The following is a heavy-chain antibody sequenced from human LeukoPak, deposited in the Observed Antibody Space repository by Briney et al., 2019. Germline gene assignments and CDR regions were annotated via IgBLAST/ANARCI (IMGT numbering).Heavy chain of an antibody. CDR3: AKSIGDFWSGYYGSVTYYPFDI. Sequence: GGSLGLSCAASGFTFSSYAMSWVRQAPGKGLEWVSGISGSGGSTYYADSVKGRFTISRDNSKNTLYLQMNSLRAEDTAVYYCAKSIGDFWSGYYGSVTYYPFDIWGQGTLVTVSS. CDR1: GFTFSSYA. CDR2: ISGSGGST. D-gene: IGHD3-3*01. J-gene: IGHJ3*02. V-gene: IGHV3-23*01.